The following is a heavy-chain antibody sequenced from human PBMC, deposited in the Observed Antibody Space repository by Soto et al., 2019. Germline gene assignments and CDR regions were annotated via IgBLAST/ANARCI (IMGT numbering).Heavy chain of an antibody. CDR2: VYYTGST. CDR3: ASESRYHRSSGRFAV. Sequence: QVQLQESGPGLVKPSETLSLTCTVSGGSVSSGSYYWNWIRQPPGKGLEWIGYVYYTGSTHHNPSPKHRLTMSLDTSKNHFSLHMRSVTSADTAVYYCASESRYHRSSGRFAVWCQWTTVTLSS. CDR1: GGSVSSGSYY. D-gene: IGHD3-16*01. J-gene: IGHJ6*02. V-gene: IGHV4-61*03.